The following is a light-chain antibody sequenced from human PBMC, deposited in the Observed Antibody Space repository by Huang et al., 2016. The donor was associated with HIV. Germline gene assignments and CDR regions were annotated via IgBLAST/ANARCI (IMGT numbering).Light chain of an antibody. J-gene: IGKJ2*01. Sequence: DVVLNQSPLSLPVTLGQSASISCRSSQSLESSDGNTYISWFHQRPGQSPRRLMYNVFKRDSGVPDRFSGSGSGTDFTLKNSRVEAEDVGIYYCMQGTHWPPYTFGQGTKLDI. V-gene: IGKV2-30*01. CDR3: MQGTHWPPYT. CDR1: QSLESSDGNTY. CDR2: NVF.